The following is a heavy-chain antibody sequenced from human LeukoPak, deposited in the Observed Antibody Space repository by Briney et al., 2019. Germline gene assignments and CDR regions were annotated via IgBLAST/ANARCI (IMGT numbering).Heavy chain of an antibody. CDR2: IYYSGST. Sequence: SETLSLTCTVSGGSISSYYWSWIRQPPGKGLEWIGYIYYSGSTNYNPSLKSRVTISVDTSKNQFSLKLSSVTAADTAVYYCARGDGYSSSWANWFDPWGQETLVTVSS. V-gene: IGHV4-59*01. D-gene: IGHD6-13*01. CDR3: ARGDGYSSSWANWFDP. J-gene: IGHJ5*02. CDR1: GGSISSYY.